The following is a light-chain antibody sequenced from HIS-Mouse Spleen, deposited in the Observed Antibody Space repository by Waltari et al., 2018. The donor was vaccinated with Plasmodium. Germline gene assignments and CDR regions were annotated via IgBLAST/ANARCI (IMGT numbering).Light chain of an antibody. Sequence: EIVLTQSPATLSLSPGERATLSCRSSQSFSSYLAWYQQKPGQAPRLLLYDASNRATGIPARFSGSGSGTDFTLTISSLAPEDFAVYYCQQRSNWPPLTFGGATKVEIK. CDR1: QSFSSY. V-gene: IGKV3-11*01. CDR2: DAS. J-gene: IGKJ4*01. CDR3: QQRSNWPPLT.